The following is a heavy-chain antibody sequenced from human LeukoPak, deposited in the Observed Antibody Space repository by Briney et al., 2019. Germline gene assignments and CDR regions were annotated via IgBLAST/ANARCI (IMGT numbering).Heavy chain of an antibody. CDR1: GGSIRSSYYY. CDR3: ASSTLSHNWFDP. J-gene: IGHJ5*02. V-gene: IGHV4-39*01. D-gene: IGHD5/OR15-5a*01. Sequence: PSETLSLTCTVSGGSIRSSYYYWGWIRQPPGKGLEWIGSIYDSGSTYYNPSLKSRVTISVDTSKNQFSLKLNSVTAADTAVYYCASSTLSHNWFDPWGQGTLVTVSS. CDR2: IYDSGST.